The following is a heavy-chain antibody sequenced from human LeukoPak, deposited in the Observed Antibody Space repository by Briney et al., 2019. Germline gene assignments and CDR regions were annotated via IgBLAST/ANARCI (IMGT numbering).Heavy chain of an antibody. CDR1: GGSISSYY. CDR2: IYYSGST. Sequence: SETLSLTCTVSGGSISSYYWSWIRQPPGKGMEWIGYIYYSGSTNYNPSLKSRVTISVDTSKNQFSLKLSSVTAADTAVYYCAREGGSYYPHYYFDYWGQGTLVTVSS. CDR3: AREGGSYYPHYYFDY. D-gene: IGHD1-26*01. V-gene: IGHV4-59*01. J-gene: IGHJ4*02.